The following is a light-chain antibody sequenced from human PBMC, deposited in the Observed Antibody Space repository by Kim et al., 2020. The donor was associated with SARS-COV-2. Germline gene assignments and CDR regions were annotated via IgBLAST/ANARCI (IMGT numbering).Light chain of an antibody. CDR2: DVS. CDR3: SSYPSSSPYV. Sequence: GQSTTTSCTGTSSDVGGYNYVSWYQQHPGKAPKLMIYDVSKRPSGVSNRFSGSKSGNTASLTISGLQAEHEADYYCSSYPSSSPYVFGTGPKVTVL. J-gene: IGLJ1*01. V-gene: IGLV2-14*04. CDR1: SSDVGGYNY.